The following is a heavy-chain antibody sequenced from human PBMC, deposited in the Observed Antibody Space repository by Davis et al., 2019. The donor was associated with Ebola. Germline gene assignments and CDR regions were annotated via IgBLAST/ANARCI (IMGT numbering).Heavy chain of an antibody. CDR1: GFPFSSYG. J-gene: IGHJ4*02. D-gene: IGHD1-26*01. CDR3: ARGLQWELRGVCVY. Sequence: GESLKISCAASGFPFSSYGLHLVRQAPGKGLGWVAVISYDGSNKYYADSVKGRLTISRDNSKNTLYLQMNSLRAEDTAVYYCARGLQWELRGVCVYWGQGTLVTVSS. CDR2: ISYDGSNK. V-gene: IGHV3-30*03.